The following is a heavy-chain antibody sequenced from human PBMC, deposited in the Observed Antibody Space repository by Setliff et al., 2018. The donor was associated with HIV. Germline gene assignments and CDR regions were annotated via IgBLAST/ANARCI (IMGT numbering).Heavy chain of an antibody. CDR3: ARALYGDYGGDLNWLDP. CDR1: GYSFINYA. J-gene: IGHJ5*02. D-gene: IGHD4-17*01. Sequence: GASVKVSCKASGYSFINYAMNWVRQAPGQGLEWMGWVNTQTGSPTYAQAFTGRFVFSVDTSITTAYLEISSLKAGDTAVYYCARALYGDYGGDLNWLDPWGQGTLVTVS. CDR2: VNTQTGSP. V-gene: IGHV7-4-1*02.